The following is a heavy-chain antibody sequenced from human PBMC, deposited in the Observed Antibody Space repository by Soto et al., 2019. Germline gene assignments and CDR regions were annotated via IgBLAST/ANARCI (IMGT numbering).Heavy chain of an antibody. Sequence: GGSRRLSCAASGFTFSSYGMHWVRQAPGKGLEWVAVIWYDGSNKYYADSVKGRFTISRDNSKNKLYLKMKSPIAVNTPVYYFAIGSTYFIDWYPFYQFKSHAAARIDPWCHRTLSTVPS. J-gene: IGHJ5*02. V-gene: IGHV3-33*01. D-gene: IGHD3-9*01. CDR1: GFTFSSYG. CDR2: IWYDGSNK. CDR3: AIGSTYFIDWYPFYQFKSHAAARIDP.